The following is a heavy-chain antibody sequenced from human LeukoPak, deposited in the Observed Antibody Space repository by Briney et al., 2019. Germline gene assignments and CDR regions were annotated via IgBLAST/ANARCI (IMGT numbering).Heavy chain of an antibody. CDR2: MNPNSGNT. Sequence: ASVKVSCTASGYTFTSYDINWVRQAPGQGLEWMGWMNPNSGNTSYAQKFQGRVTMTRNTSISTAYMELGSLRSEDTAVYYCARAYCSSTSCYLHNWFDPWGQGTLVTVSS. J-gene: IGHJ5*02. D-gene: IGHD2-2*01. CDR3: ARAYCSSTSCYLHNWFDP. CDR1: GYTFTSYD. V-gene: IGHV1-8*01.